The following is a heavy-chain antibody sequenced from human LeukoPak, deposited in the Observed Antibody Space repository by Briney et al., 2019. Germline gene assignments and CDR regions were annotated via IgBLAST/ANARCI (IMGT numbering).Heavy chain of an antibody. J-gene: IGHJ6*02. CDR2: IIPIFGTA. Sequence: ASVNVSCKASGGTFSSYAISWVRQAPGQGLEWMGGIIPIFGTANYAQKFQGRVTITADESTSTAYMELSSLRSEDTAVYYCAKTTTQHRYYYYGMDVWGQGTTVTVSS. CDR1: GGTFSSYA. D-gene: IGHD4-11*01. CDR3: AKTTTQHRYYYYGMDV. V-gene: IGHV1-69*13.